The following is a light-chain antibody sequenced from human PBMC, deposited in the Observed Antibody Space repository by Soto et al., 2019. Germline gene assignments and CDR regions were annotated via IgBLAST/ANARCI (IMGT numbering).Light chain of an antibody. V-gene: IGLV2-14*01. J-gene: IGLJ2*01. CDR2: DVS. CDR1: SSDVGAYNL. CDR3: SSYTSSSTLVV. Sequence: QSALTQPASVSGSPGQSITISCTGTSSDVGAYNLVSWYQQRPGKAPKLIIYDVSDRPSGVSNRFSGSKSGNTASLTISGLQAEDEADYYCSSYTSSSTLVVFGGGTKVTVL.